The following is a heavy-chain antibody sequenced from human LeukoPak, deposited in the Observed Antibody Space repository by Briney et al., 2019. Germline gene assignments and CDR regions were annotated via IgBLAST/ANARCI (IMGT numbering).Heavy chain of an antibody. CDR1: GYSISSGYY. CDR2: IYYSGST. Sequence: PSETLSLTCAVSGYSISSGYYWGWIRQPPGRGLEWIGSIYYSGSTYYNPSLKSRVTISVDTSKNQFSLNLGSVTAADTAVYYCARRYSNYFFDYWGQGTLVTVSS. D-gene: IGHD4-11*01. J-gene: IGHJ4*02. V-gene: IGHV4-38-2*01. CDR3: ARRYSNYFFDY.